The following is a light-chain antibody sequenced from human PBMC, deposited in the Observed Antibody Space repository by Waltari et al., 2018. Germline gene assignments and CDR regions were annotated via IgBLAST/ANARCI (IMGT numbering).Light chain of an antibody. V-gene: IGKV1-5*03. Sequence: DIQMTQSPSTLSASVGDRVTIICRANQNISNWVAWYQQKPGKAPQLLIYEASTLQKGVPSRCSGGGSATDSTLTISSLQPDDFANYYCQKYGRSSGTFGQGTKVDIK. CDR2: EAS. CDR1: QNISNW. CDR3: QKYGRSSGT. J-gene: IGKJ1*01.